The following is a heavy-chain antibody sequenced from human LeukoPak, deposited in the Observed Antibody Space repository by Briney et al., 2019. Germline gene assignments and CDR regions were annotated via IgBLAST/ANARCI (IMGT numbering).Heavy chain of an antibody. J-gene: IGHJ5*02. CDR3: ARTRYCSSTSWYGEREYNWFDP. CDR2: INPNSGGT. V-gene: IGHV1-2*06. D-gene: IGHD2-2*01. CDR1: GYTFTGYY. Sequence: ASVKVSCKASGYTFTGYYMHWVRQAPGQGLEWMGRINPNSGGTNYAQKFQGRVTMTRDTSISTAYMELSRLRSDDTAVYYCARTRYCSSTSWYGEREYNWFDPWGQGTLVTVSS.